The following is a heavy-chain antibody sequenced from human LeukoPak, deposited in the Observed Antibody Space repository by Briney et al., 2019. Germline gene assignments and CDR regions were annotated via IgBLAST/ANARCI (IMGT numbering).Heavy chain of an antibody. CDR2: VYYGGNT. CDR1: GGSIISSSYY. Sequence: SETLSLTCTVSGGSIISSSYYWDWIRQPRGKGLEWIGNVYYGGNTFYNSSLESRVTISVDMSKNQFSLKLTSLTAADTAVYYCARQRADYFYHYLDVWGKGTSVTVSS. V-gene: IGHV4-39*01. J-gene: IGHJ6*03. CDR3: ARQRADYFYHYLDV.